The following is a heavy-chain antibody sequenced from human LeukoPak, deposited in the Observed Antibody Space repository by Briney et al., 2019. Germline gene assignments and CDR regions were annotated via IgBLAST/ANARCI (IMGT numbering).Heavy chain of an antibody. Sequence: GGSLRLSCAASGFTFSRYWMSWMRQAPGKGLEWVANIKYDGSEDCYVDSVKGRFTISRDNAKNSLYLQMNSLRAEDTAVYYCATKTGYRAYYFDYWGQGTLVTVSS. CDR1: GFTFSRYW. D-gene: IGHD3-9*01. J-gene: IGHJ4*02. V-gene: IGHV3-7*03. CDR3: ATKTGYRAYYFDY. CDR2: IKYDGSED.